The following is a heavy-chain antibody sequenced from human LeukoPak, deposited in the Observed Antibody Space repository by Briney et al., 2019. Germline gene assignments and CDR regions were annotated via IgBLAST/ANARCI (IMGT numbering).Heavy chain of an antibody. CDR1: GFTFSTNW. J-gene: IGHJ4*02. V-gene: IGHV3-74*01. Sequence: PGGSLRLSCAASGFTFSTNWMHWVRQAPGKGLVWVSRINGDGSRTHYADSGEGRFPISRDNAKNTVYLQMNSVRAEDTAVCYCARGATYAYYFDYWGQGILVTVSS. CDR2: INGDGSRT. D-gene: IGHD4-17*01. CDR3: ARGATYAYYFDY.